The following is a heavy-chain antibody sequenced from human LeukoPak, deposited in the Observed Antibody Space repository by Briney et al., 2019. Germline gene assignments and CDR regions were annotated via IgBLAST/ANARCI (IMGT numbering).Heavy chain of an antibody. D-gene: IGHD2-15*01. Sequence: GGSLRLSCAASGFTFSSYEMSWVRQAPGKGLEWVSYISSSGSTIYYADSVKGRFTISRDNAKNSLYLQMNSLRAEDTAVYYCARDHDCSGGSCYPYRGYYYGMDVWGQGTTVTVSS. V-gene: IGHV3-48*03. CDR3: ARDHDCSGGSCYPYRGYYYGMDV. J-gene: IGHJ6*02. CDR1: GFTFSSYE. CDR2: ISSSGSTI.